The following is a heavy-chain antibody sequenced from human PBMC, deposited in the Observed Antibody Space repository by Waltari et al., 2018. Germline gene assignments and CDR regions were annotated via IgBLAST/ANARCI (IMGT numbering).Heavy chain of an antibody. D-gene: IGHD3-10*01. J-gene: IGHJ4*02. CDR1: GFAFSSYW. CDR3: AITMVRGVPFDY. V-gene: IGHV4-38-2*01. Sequence: VQLVESGGGLVQPGGSLRLSCAASGFAFSSYWMHWVRQAPGKGLVWIGSIYHSGSTYYNPSLKSRVTISVDTSKNQFSLKLSSVTAADTAVYYCAITMVRGVPFDYWGQGTLVTVSS. CDR2: IYHSGST.